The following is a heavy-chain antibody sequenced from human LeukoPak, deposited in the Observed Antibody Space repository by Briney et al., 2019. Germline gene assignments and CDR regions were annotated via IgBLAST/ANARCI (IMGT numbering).Heavy chain of an antibody. CDR2: IKSDGSEK. J-gene: IGHJ4*02. V-gene: IGHV3-7*01. Sequence: GGSLRLSCAASGMTFSSHWTSWVRQAPGKGLEWVANIKSDGSEKYYLDSVKGRFTISRDNAKNSLYLQMNSLRAEDSAVYYCARYCTFRTCSGTKFDSWGQGTLVTVSS. CDR1: GMTFSSHW. D-gene: IGHD1-1*01. CDR3: ARYCTFRTCSGTKFDS.